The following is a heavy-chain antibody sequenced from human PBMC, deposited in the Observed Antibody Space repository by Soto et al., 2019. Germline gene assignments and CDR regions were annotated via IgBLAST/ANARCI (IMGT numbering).Heavy chain of an antibody. D-gene: IGHD6-13*01. CDR3: AKEDSCSWHYYYGMDV. CDR1: GFTFSSYG. CDR2: ISYDGSNK. V-gene: IGHV3-30*18. J-gene: IGHJ6*02. Sequence: QVQLVESGGGVGQPGRSLRLSCAASGFTFSSYGMNWVRQAPGKGLEWVAVISYDGSNKYYADSVKGRFTISRDSSKNMPYLQMKSLRAEDTAVYYCAKEDSCSWHYYYGMDVWGQGTTVTVSS.